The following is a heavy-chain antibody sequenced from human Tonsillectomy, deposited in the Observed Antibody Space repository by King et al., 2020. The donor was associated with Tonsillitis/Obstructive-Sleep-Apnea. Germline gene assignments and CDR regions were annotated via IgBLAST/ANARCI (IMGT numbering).Heavy chain of an antibody. D-gene: IGHD2-2*01. CDR3: ARGLWCSSTSCYGGDY. CDR1: GGSFSGYY. V-gene: IGHV4-34*01. J-gene: IGHJ4*02. Sequence: VQLQQWGAGLLKPSETLSLTCAVYGGSFSGYYWSWIRQPPGKGLEWIGEINHSGSTNYNPSLKSRVTISVDTSKNQFSLKLSSVTAADTAVYCCARGLWCSSTSCYGGDYWGQGTLVTVSS. CDR2: INHSGST.